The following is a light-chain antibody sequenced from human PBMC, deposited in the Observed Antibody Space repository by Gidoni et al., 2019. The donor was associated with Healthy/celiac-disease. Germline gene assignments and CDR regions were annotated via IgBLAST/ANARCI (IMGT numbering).Light chain of an antibody. J-gene: IGLJ2*01. V-gene: IGLV3-19*01. Sequence: SSELTQDPAVSGAWGQTVRITCQGDSLRNYYASWYQQKPGQAPVLVIYGKNNRPSGIPDRFSDSSSGNTASLTITGAQAEDEADYYCNSRDSSDNHLFGGGTKLXV. CDR3: NSRDSSDNHL. CDR1: SLRNYY. CDR2: GKN.